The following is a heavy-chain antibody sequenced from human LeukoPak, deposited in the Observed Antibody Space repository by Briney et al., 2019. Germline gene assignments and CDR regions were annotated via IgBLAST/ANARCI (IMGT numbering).Heavy chain of an antibody. V-gene: IGHV5-51*01. CDR3: ARYCSGASCYSLDF. Sequence: GESLKISCKGSGYSFTSYWIGWVRQMPGKGLELMGFIYPGDSETRYSPSFQGQVTISADESISTAYLQWSSLKASDTAMYFCARYCSGASCYSLDFWGQGTPVTVSS. D-gene: IGHD2-15*01. CDR1: GYSFTSYW. CDR2: IYPGDSET. J-gene: IGHJ4*02.